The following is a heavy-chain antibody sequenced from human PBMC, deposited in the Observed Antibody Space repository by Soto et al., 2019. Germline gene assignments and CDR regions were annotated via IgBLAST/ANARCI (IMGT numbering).Heavy chain of an antibody. CDR1: GGTFSSYA. CDR2: TNPNSDGA. J-gene: IGHJ5*02. D-gene: IGHD6-19*01. V-gene: IGHV1-2*02. Sequence: GASVKVSCKASGGTFSSYAISWVRQAPGQGLEWMGWTNPNSDGAHYAQKFQGRVTMTRDKSTRTLYMEVNRLRSDDTAVYFCARGGGSGWHGDWFDPWGQGTLVTVSS. CDR3: ARGGGSGWHGDWFDP.